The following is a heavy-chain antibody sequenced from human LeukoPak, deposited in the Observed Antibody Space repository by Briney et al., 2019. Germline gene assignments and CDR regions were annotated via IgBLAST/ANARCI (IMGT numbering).Heavy chain of an antibody. CDR2: INHSGST. CDR1: GGSFSGYY. Sequence: PSETLSLTCAVYGGSFSGYYWSWIRQPPGKGLEWIGEINHSGSTNYNPSLKSRVTISVDTSKNQFSLKLSSVTAADTAVYYCARAGVRGGFDYWGQGTLVTVSS. J-gene: IGHJ4*02. V-gene: IGHV4-34*01. CDR3: ARAGVRGGFDY.